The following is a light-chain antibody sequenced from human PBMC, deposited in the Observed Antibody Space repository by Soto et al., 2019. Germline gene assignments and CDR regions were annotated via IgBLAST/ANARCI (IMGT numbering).Light chain of an antibody. CDR3: QQYSSYPWT. J-gene: IGKJ1*01. CDR1: QSISSY. Sequence: DIQLTQSPSFLSASVGDRVTITCRASQSISSYLNWYQQKPGKAPKLLIYDASSLESGVPLRFSGSGSGTEFTLTISSLQPDDAATYNCQQYSSYPWTLGQGTKVDIK. V-gene: IGKV1-5*01. CDR2: DAS.